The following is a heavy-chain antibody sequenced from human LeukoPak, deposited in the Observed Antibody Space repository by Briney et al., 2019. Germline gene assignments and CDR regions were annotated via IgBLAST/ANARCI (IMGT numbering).Heavy chain of an antibody. CDR2: INAGNGNT. V-gene: IGHV1-3*01. J-gene: IGHJ6*02. Sequence: ASVKVSCTASGYTFTSYAMHWVRQAPGQRLEWMGWINAGNGNTKYSQKFQGRVTITRDTSASTAYMELSSLRSEDTAVYYCATPSYYYYYYGMDVWGQGTTVTVSS. CDR1: GYTFTSYA. CDR3: ATPSYYYYYYGMDV.